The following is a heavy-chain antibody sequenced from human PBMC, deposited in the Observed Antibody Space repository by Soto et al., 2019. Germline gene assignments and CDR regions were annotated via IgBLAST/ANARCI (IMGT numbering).Heavy chain of an antibody. CDR1: GFTFSTYT. Sequence: VGSLRLSCAASGFTFSTYTIHWVRQAPGKGLEWVALISYDGSNKYYADSVKGRFTISRDNSKNTLYLQIDSLRAGDTAVYFCARGSQYYYDGSGPLDCWGQGTLVTVSS. D-gene: IGHD3-22*01. CDR3: ARGSQYYYDGSGPLDC. CDR2: ISYDGSNK. V-gene: IGHV3-30-3*01. J-gene: IGHJ4*02.